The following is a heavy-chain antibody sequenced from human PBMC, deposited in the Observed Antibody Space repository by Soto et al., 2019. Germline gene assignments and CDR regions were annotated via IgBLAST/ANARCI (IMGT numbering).Heavy chain of an antibody. CDR1: GGSISSYY. CDR2: MYYSGST. D-gene: IGHD3-10*01. CDR3: ARQSGSGRSYYYYGMNV. Sequence: SETLSLTCTVSGGSISSYYWSWIRQPPGKGLEWIGYMYYSGSTNYNPSLKSRVTISVDTSKNQFSLKLSSVTAADTAVYYCARQSGSGRSYYYYGMNVWGQGTTVTVS. V-gene: IGHV4-59*01. J-gene: IGHJ6*02.